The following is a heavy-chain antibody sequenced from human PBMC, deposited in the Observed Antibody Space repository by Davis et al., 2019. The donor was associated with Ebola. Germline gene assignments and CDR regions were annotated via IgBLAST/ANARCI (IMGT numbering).Heavy chain of an antibody. CDR1: GFTFSTYT. Sequence: GGSLRLSCAASGFTFSTYTMTWVRQAPGKGLEWVSSISSSSSYIYYADSVKGRFTFSRDNSKNKMFLQMNSLRVEDTAVYYCARVGDYNVYYNGMDVWGKGTTVTVSS. CDR2: ISSSSSYI. J-gene: IGHJ6*04. V-gene: IGHV3-21*01. D-gene: IGHD3-10*02. CDR3: ARVGDYNVYYNGMDV.